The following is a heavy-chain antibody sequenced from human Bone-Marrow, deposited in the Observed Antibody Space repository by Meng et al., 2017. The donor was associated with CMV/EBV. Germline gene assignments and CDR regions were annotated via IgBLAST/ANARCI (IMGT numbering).Heavy chain of an antibody. CDR1: GFTFSSYA. Sequence: ETLSLTCAASGFTFSSYAMSWVRQAPGKGLEWVSAISGSGGSTYYADSVKGRFTISRDNSKNTLYLQMNSLRAEDTAVYYCAKDRGNSSPYGMDVWGQGTTVTVSS. CDR2: ISGSGGST. V-gene: IGHV3-23*01. CDR3: AKDRGNSSPYGMDV. D-gene: IGHD6-6*01. J-gene: IGHJ6*02.